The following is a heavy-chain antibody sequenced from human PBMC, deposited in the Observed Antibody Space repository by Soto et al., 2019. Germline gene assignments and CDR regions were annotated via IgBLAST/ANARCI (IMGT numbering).Heavy chain of an antibody. CDR3: ATPDPVYCSSNSCYYYYGMDV. J-gene: IGHJ6*02. CDR1: GFTFSSYA. D-gene: IGHD2-2*01. CDR2: ISGSGGST. V-gene: IGHV3-23*01. Sequence: GGALRLLCAASGFTFSSYAMSWVRQGPGKGLEWVSAISGSGGSTYYADSVKGRFTISRDNSKNTLYLQMNSLRAEDTAVYYCATPDPVYCSSNSCYYYYGMDVWGHVTTVPVS.